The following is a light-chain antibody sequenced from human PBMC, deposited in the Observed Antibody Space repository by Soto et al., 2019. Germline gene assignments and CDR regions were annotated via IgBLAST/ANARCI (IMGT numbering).Light chain of an antibody. Sequence: QSVLTQPPSASGTPGQRVTISCSGSSSNIESNTVNWYQQLPGTAPKLFIYTNNQRPSGVPDRFSGSKSGTSASLAISGLQSEDEADYYCAAWDDSLSTYVFGTGTKLTVL. CDR2: TNN. CDR3: AAWDDSLSTYV. J-gene: IGLJ1*01. CDR1: SSNIESNT. V-gene: IGLV1-44*01.